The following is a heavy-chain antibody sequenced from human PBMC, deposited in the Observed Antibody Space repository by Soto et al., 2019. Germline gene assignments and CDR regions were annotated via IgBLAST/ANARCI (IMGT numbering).Heavy chain of an antibody. CDR1: SGSVSSSMDS. V-gene: IGHV4-39*01. Sequence: LSISSTACSGSVSSSMDSWAWKRKPPGKGLEWIGSIYYSGSTYYNPSLKSRVTISVDTSKNQFSLKLSSVTAADTAVYYCARQRSTIFGVVPDVGYYYYYYMAVWGKGTTVTVSS. CDR3: ARQRSTIFGVVPDVGYYYYYYMAV. D-gene: IGHD3-3*01. J-gene: IGHJ6*03. CDR2: IYYSGST.